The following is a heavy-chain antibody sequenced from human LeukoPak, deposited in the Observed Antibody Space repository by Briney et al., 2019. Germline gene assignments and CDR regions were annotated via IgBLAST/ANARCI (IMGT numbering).Heavy chain of an antibody. V-gene: IGHV4-4*02. D-gene: IGHD6-19*01. CDR2: IYHSGST. CDR3: VRAAAVSGHFDY. CDR1: GGSISGSDW. J-gene: IGHJ4*02. Sequence: SGTLSLTCVVSGGSISGSDWWSWVRQPPGKGLEWIGEIYHSGSTNYNPSLKSRVTISVDKSKNQFSLKLSSVTAADTAVYYCVRAAAVSGHFDYWGQGTRVTVSS.